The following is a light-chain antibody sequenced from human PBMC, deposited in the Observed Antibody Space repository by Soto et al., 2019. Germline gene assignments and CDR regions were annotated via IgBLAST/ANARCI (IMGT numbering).Light chain of an antibody. V-gene: IGKV1-33*01. CDR2: DAS. CDR3: QQYDNLPLT. J-gene: IGKJ4*01. CDR1: QDISNY. Sequence: DIQMTQSPSSLSASVGDRVTITCQASQDISNYLNWYQQKPGKAPKLLIYDASNLETGVPSRFSGSRSGTNFTFSISSLQPEDIATYYCQQYDNLPLTIGGGTKVEIK.